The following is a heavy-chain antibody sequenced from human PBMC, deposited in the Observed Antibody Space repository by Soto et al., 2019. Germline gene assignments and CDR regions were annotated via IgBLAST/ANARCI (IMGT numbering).Heavy chain of an antibody. J-gene: IGHJ3*02. CDR3: AHRRPYGDAFDI. CDR2: IYWDDDK. V-gene: IGHV2-5*02. D-gene: IGHD4-17*01. CDR1: GFSLSTSGVG. Sequence: QITLKESGPPLVKPTQTLTLTCTFSGFSLSTSGVGVGWIRQPPGKALEWLALIYWDDDKRYSPSLKSRLTITKDTSKNQVVLTMTNMDPVDTATYYCAHRRPYGDAFDIWGQGTMVTVSS.